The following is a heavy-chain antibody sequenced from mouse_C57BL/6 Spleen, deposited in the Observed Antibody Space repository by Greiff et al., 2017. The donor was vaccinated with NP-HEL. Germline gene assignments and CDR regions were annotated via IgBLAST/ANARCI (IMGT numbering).Heavy chain of an antibody. CDR2: IDPEPGGT. CDR3: TRWPRPGGGSSYYVDY. D-gene: IGHD1-1*01. CDR1: GYTFTDYE. Sequence: QVQLQQSGAELVRPGASVTLSCKASGYTFTDYEMHWVKQTPVHGLEWIGAIDPEPGGTAYNQKFKGKAILTADKSSSTAYMERRSLTSEDSAVYYCTRWPRPGGGSSYYVDYWGQGTTLTVSS. V-gene: IGHV1-15*01. J-gene: IGHJ2*01.